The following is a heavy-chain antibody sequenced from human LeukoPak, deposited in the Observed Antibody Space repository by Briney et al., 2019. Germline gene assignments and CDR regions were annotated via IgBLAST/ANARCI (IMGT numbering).Heavy chain of an antibody. CDR2: IYSGGST. CDR1: VFIASRNY. V-gene: IGHV3-66*01. D-gene: IGHD2-15*01. J-gene: IGHJ4*02. Sequence: GGSLRLACPASVFIASRNYMSWVRQAPGKGVEWVSVIYSGGSTYYADSVKGRFTISRDNSKNTMYLQMNSLRAEDTAVYYCAREYCSGGSCYHDYWGQGTLVTVSS. CDR3: AREYCSGGSCYHDY.